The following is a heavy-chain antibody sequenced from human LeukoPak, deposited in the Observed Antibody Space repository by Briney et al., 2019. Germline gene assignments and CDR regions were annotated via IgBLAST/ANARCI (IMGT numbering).Heavy chain of an antibody. D-gene: IGHD5-24*01. J-gene: IGHJ6*03. Sequence: GGSLRLSCAASGFSISSNYMTWVRQAPVKGLEWVSVIYSGGATYFADSVKGRFTISRDNSKNTLYLQMNSLRAEDTAVFFCARDSGDGYTPPDYYYYMDVWGTGTTVTVSS. CDR2: IYSGGAT. CDR1: GFSISSNY. V-gene: IGHV3-53*05. CDR3: ARDSGDGYTPPDYYYYMDV.